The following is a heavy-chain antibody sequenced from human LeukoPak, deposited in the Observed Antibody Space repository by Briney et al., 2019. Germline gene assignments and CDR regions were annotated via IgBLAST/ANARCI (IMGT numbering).Heavy chain of an antibody. Sequence: PSQTLSLTCAVYGGSFSGYYWSWIRQPPGKGLEWIGEINHSGSTNYNPSLKSRVTISVDTSKNQFSLNLRSVTAADTAVYYCASPDGYNSYWGQGTLVTVSS. CDR1: GGSFSGYY. CDR2: INHSGST. D-gene: IGHD5-24*01. J-gene: IGHJ4*02. V-gene: IGHV4-34*01. CDR3: ASPDGYNSY.